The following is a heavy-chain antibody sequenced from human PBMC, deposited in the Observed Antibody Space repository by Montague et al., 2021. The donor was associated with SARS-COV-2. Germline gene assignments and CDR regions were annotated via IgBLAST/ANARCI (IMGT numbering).Heavy chain of an antibody. Sequence: SVKVSCKASGGTLSSYAISWVRQAPGQGLEWMGGIIPIFGTANYAQKFQGRVTITADESTSTAYMELSSLRSEDTAVYYCARARGQWPTLTYYYYGMDVWGQGTTVTVSS. CDR2: IIPIFGTA. CDR3: ARARGQWPTLTYYYYGMDV. V-gene: IGHV1-69*13. CDR1: GGTLSSYA. D-gene: IGHD2-8*01. J-gene: IGHJ6*02.